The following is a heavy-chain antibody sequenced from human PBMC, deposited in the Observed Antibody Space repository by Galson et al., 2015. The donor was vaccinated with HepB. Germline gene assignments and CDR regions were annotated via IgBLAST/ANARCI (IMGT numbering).Heavy chain of an antibody. CDR3: AKDKGKYYDILTGPNDAFDI. D-gene: IGHD3-9*01. CDR2: ISWNSGSI. Sequence: SLRLSCAASGFTFRSCAMSWVRQAPGKGLEWVSGISWNSGSIGYADSLKGRFTISRDNAKRSLYLQMNSLRAEDTALYYCAKDKGKYYDILTGPNDAFDIWGQGTMVTVSS. J-gene: IGHJ3*02. CDR1: GFTFRSCA. V-gene: IGHV3-9*01.